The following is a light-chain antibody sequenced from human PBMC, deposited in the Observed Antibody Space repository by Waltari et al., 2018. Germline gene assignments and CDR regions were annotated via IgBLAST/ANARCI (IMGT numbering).Light chain of an antibody. Sequence: QAGLTQPPSVSKGLRQTAALTSPGNSNDVGNHGTAWLQQHQGHPPKLLSYRNNKRPSGISGRLSASSSGNTASLTITGLHPEDEADYYCSTWDSSLTGYVFGSGTKVTVL. CDR3: STWDSSLTGYV. CDR1: SNDVGNHG. CDR2: RNN. V-gene: IGLV10-54*01. J-gene: IGLJ1*01.